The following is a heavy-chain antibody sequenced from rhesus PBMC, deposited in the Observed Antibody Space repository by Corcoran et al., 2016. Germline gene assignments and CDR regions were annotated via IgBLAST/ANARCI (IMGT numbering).Heavy chain of an antibody. CDR2: ISYTGGSK. V-gene: IGHV3S18*01. D-gene: IGHD3-16*01. CDR1: VFSFSDYY. J-gene: IGHJ4*01. CDR3: ARDFTYYYSGSYGLDY. Sequence: EVQLVESGGGLAKPGGSLRLSCAASVFSFSDYYMYWVRQAPGKGLEWVSGISYTGGSKYYADSVKGRFTISRENAKNTLYLQMDSLRAEDTAVYYCARDFTYYYSGSYGLDYWGQGVLVTVSS.